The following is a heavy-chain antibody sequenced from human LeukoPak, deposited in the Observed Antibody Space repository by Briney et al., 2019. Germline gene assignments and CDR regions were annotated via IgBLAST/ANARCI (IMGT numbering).Heavy chain of an antibody. V-gene: IGHV1-69*04. D-gene: IGHD6-6*01. Sequence: SVKVSCKASGGTFSSYAISWVRQAPGQGLEWMGRIIPIFGIANYAQKFQGRVTITADKSTSTAYMELSSLRSEDTAVYYCAREKGSIAGVLYYYSVMDVGAQGPTVTVSS. CDR1: GGTFSSYA. CDR3: AREKGSIAGVLYYYSVMDV. CDR2: IIPIFGIA. J-gene: IGHJ6*02.